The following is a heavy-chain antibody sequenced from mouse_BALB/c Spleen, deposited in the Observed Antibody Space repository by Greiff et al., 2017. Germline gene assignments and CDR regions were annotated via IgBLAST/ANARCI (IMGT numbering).Heavy chain of an antibody. D-gene: IGHD2-10*01. CDR1: GDSITSGY. V-gene: IGHV3-8*02. CDR3: ARSAYYGKEDWYFDV. CDR2: ISYSDST. Sequence: EVKLMESGPSLVKPSQTLSLTCSVTGDSITSGYWNWIRKFPGNKLEYMGYISYSDSTYYNPSLKSRISITRDTSKNQYYLQLNSVTTEDTATYYCARSAYYGKEDWYFDVWGAGTPVSVSS. J-gene: IGHJ1*01.